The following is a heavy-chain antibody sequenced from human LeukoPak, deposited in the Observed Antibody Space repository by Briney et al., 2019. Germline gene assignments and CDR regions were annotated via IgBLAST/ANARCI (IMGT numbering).Heavy chain of an antibody. CDR1: GGTFSSYA. CDR2: IIPILGTA. Sequence: ASVKVSCKASGGTFSSYAISWVRQAPGQGLEWMGRIIPILGTANYAQKFQGRVTITTDESTSTAYMELSSLRSEDTAVYYCASSQTYYYDSSGLPHWGQGTLVTVSS. V-gene: IGHV1-69*11. D-gene: IGHD3-22*01. J-gene: IGHJ1*01. CDR3: ASSQTYYYDSSGLPH.